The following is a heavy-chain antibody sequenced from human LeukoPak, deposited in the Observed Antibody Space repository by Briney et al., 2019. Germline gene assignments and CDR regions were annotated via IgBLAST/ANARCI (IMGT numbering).Heavy chain of an antibody. Sequence: ASVKVSCKASGYTFTSYDINWVRQATGQGLEWMGWMNPNSGNTGYAQKFQGRVTMTRNTSITTAYMELSSLRSEDTAVYYCARGLGDYYDTSDYYYAVPAHWGQGTLVTVSS. CDR3: ARGLGDYYDTSDYYYAVPAH. CDR1: GYTFTSYD. J-gene: IGHJ4*02. V-gene: IGHV1-8*01. D-gene: IGHD3-22*01. CDR2: MNPNSGNT.